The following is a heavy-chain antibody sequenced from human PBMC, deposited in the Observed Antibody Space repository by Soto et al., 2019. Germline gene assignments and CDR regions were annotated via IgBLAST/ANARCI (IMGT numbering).Heavy chain of an antibody. V-gene: IGHV4-30-4*01. Sequence: QVQLQESGPGLVKPSQTLPLTCTVSGGSVSSGDYYWSWIRQPPGKGLEWIGYVFYTGSAYYYNPSLKSRVTISVDTSKNQFSLKLSSVTAADTAVYYCASHDYGDYTIDYWGQGTLVTVSS. CDR1: GGSVSSGDYY. CDR3: ASHDYGDYTIDY. J-gene: IGHJ4*02. CDR2: VFYTGSAY. D-gene: IGHD4-17*01.